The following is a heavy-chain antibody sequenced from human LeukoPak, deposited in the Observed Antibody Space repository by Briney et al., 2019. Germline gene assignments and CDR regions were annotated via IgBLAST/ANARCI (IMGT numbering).Heavy chain of an antibody. Sequence: GGSLRLSCAASGFTFSSYSMNWVRQAPGKGLEWVSSISSSSGYIYYADSVKGRFTISRDNAKNSLYLQMNSLRAEDTAVYYCARDSRSLAALYYFDYWGQGTLVTVSS. CDR1: GFTFSSYS. CDR3: ARDSRSLAALYYFDY. J-gene: IGHJ4*02. CDR2: ISSSSGYI. D-gene: IGHD3-16*02. V-gene: IGHV3-21*01.